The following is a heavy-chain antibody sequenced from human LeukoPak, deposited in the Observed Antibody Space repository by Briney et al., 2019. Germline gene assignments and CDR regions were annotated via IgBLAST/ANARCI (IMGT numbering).Heavy chain of an antibody. CDR1: GGTFSSYA. CDR3: ARSRLSGYYDSSGYYA. Sequence: SVKVSCKASGGTFSSYAISWVRQAPGQGLEWMGGIIPIFGTANYAQKFQGRLTITADESTSTAYMELSSPRSEDTAVYCCARSRLSGYYDSSGYYAWGQGTLVTVSS. V-gene: IGHV1-69*01. D-gene: IGHD3-22*01. J-gene: IGHJ5*02. CDR2: IIPIFGTA.